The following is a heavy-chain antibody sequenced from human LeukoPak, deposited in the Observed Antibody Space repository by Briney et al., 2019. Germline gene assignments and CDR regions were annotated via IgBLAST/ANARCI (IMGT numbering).Heavy chain of an antibody. CDR1: GDSVSSNSAA. CDR3: TKTGVGSGCHYYYYGMDD. Sequence: SQTLSLTCAVSGDSVSSNSAAWNWIRQSPSRGLEWLGRTYYKSKRYNDYAVSVKGRITINSDTSKNQFSLQLKSVTPEDTAVYYCTKTGVGSGCHYYYYGMDDWGQGTTVTVSS. J-gene: IGHJ6*02. CDR2: TYYKSKRYN. D-gene: IGHD1-26*01. V-gene: IGHV6-1*01.